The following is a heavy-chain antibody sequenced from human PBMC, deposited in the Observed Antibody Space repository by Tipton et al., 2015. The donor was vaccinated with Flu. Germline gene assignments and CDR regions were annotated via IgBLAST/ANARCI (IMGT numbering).Heavy chain of an antibody. Sequence: TLSLTCTVSGGSISSSNLYWVWIRQPPGKGLEWIGSSYYSGRTSYNPSLKSRVTISEDTSKNQFSLRLTSVTAADTAVYYCARGPGGPASIGECFQHWGRGILVTVSS. D-gene: IGHD2-2*02. J-gene: IGHJ1*01. V-gene: IGHV4-39*01. CDR3: ARGPGGPASIGECFQH. CDR1: GGSISSSNLY. CDR2: SYYSGRT.